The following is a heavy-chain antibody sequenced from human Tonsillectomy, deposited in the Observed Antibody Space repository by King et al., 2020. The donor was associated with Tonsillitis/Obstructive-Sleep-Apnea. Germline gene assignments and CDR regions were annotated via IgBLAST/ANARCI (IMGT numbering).Heavy chain of an antibody. CDR3: ARVLDYFDSSSYRAFDI. D-gene: IGHD3-22*01. V-gene: IGHV3-7*03. J-gene: IGHJ3*02. Sequence: VQLVESGGGLVQPGGSLRLSCAASGFTFSSYWMSWVRQAPGKGLEWVANIKEDGSEKYYVDSVKGRFTISRDNAKNSLYLQMNSLRAEDTAVYYCARVLDYFDSSSYRAFDIWGQGIMVTVSS. CDR2: IKEDGSEK. CDR1: GFTFSSYW.